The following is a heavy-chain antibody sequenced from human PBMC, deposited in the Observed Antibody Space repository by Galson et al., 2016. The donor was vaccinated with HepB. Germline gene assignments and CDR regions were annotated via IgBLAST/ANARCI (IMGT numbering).Heavy chain of an antibody. CDR1: GFAFSSYS. J-gene: IGHJ4*02. CDR3: ARDSSMLRWYDY. CDR2: ISSTSGTM. D-gene: IGHD4-23*01. V-gene: IGHV3-48*02. Sequence: SLRLSCAASGFAFSSYSMNWVRQAPGKGLEWVSYISSTSGTMFYADSVKGRFSISRDNAKNLLYLQMNSLGDEDTAVYYCARDSSMLRWYDYWGQGTLVTVSS.